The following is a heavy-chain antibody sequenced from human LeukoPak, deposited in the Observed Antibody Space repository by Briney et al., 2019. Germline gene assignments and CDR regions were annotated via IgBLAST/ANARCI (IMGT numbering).Heavy chain of an antibody. CDR1: GGSISSGGYY. Sequence: SQTLSLTCTVSGGSISSGGYYWSWIRQHPGKGLEWIGYIYYSGSTYYNPSLKSRVTISVDTSKNQFSLKLSSVTAADTAVYYCARGRVVVPAARIGPWGQGTLVTVSS. J-gene: IGHJ5*02. CDR2: IYYSGST. V-gene: IGHV4-31*03. D-gene: IGHD2-2*01. CDR3: ARGRVVVPAARIGP.